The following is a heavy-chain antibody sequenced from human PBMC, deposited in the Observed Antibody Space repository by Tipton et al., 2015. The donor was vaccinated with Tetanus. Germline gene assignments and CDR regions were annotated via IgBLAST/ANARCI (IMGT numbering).Heavy chain of an antibody. Sequence: LRLSYGVSDGSFNAYYWSWIRQTPGKGLEWIGEVNQSGSTKYNPSFNSRAAISVDTSKSQFSLRVRSVTAADTAVYYCARGRTMSGVVAPFDLWGQGTQVTVSS. D-gene: IGHD3-3*01. CDR3: ARGRTMSGVVAPFDL. V-gene: IGHV4-34*01. CDR2: VNQSGST. J-gene: IGHJ4*02. CDR1: DGSFNAYY.